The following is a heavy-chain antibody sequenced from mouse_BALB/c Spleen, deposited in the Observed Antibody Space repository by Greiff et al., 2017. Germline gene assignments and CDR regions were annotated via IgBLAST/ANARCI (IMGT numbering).Heavy chain of an antibody. CDR2: INSNGGST. D-gene: IGHD2-10*02. Sequence: EVQLVESGGGLVKPGGSLKLSCAASGFTFSSYYMSWVRQTPEQRLELVAAINSNGGSTYYPDTVKGRFTISRDNAKNTLYLQMSSLTSEDTALYYCGRNEGGYGPFDYWGQGTTLTVSS. V-gene: IGHV5-6-2*01. CDR3: GRNEGGYGPFDY. J-gene: IGHJ2*01. CDR1: GFTFSSYY.